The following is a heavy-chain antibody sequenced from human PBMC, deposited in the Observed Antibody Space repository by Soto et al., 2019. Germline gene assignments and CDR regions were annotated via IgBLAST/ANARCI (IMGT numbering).Heavy chain of an antibody. V-gene: IGHV5-51*01. D-gene: IGHD2-21*02. Sequence: GESLKISCKGSGYSFTSYWIGWVRQMPGKGLEWMGIIYPGDSDTRYSPSFQGQVTISADKSISTAYLQWSSLKASDTAMYYCARLTYCGGDCYFAAFDYWGQGILVTVSS. CDR1: GYSFTSYW. CDR3: ARLTYCGGDCYFAAFDY. CDR2: IYPGDSDT. J-gene: IGHJ4*02.